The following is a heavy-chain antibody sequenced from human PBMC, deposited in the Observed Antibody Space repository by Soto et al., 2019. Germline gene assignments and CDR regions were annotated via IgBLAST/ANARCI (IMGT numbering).Heavy chain of an antibody. CDR3: AHRRKDSGCHNAFDV. J-gene: IGHJ3*01. Sequence: QITLKESGPTVVKPTQTLTLTCTFSGFSLNTYGVGVAWIRQPPGKALEWLALIYWDDDDRYSPSLRSRLIITKDTSKNQVVLTITNMDPMDTATYCCAHRRKDSGCHNAFDVWGQGTMVTVSS. CDR1: GFSLNTYGVG. CDR2: IYWDDDD. V-gene: IGHV2-5*02. D-gene: IGHD3-22*01.